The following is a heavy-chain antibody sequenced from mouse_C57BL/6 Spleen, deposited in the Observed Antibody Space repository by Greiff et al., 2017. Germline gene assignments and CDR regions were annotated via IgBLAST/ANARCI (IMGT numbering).Heavy chain of an antibody. V-gene: IGHV1-82*01. CDR1: GYAFSSSW. CDR2: IYPGDGDT. D-gene: IGHD2-4*01. J-gene: IGHJ4*01. Sequence: QVQLKQSGPELVKPGASVKISCKASGYAFSSSWMNWVKQRPGKGLEWIGRIYPGDGDTNYNGKFKGKATLTADKSSSTAYMQLSSLTSEDSAVYFCARGDDYDSYAMDYWGQGTSVTVSS. CDR3: ARGDDYDSYAMDY.